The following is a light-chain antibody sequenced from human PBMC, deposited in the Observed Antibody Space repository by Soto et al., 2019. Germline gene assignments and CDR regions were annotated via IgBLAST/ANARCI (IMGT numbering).Light chain of an antibody. J-gene: IGLJ2*01. CDR3: CSFAGSDTVI. CDR2: EGS. V-gene: IGLV2-23*01. CDR1: SSDVGSYNL. Sequence: QSALTQPASVSGSPGQSITISCTGTSSDVGSYNLVSWYQQHPGKPPKLLIYEGSKRPSGVSDRFSGSKSGNMASLTISGLQTEDEADYYCCSFAGSDTVIFGGGTKLTVL.